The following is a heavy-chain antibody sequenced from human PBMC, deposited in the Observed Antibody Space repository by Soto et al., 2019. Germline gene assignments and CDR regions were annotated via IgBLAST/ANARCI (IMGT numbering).Heavy chain of an antibody. D-gene: IGHD2-21*01. V-gene: IGHV3-21*01. Sequence: EVQLVESGGGLVKPGGSLRLSCAASGFTFSSYSMNWVRQAPGKGLEWVSSISSSSSYIYYADSVKGRFTISRDNAKNSLYLQMNSLRAEDTAVYYCARGEAYCGGDCSYYGMDVWGQGTTVTVSS. CDR1: GFTFSSYS. J-gene: IGHJ6*02. CDR3: ARGEAYCGGDCSYYGMDV. CDR2: ISSSSSYI.